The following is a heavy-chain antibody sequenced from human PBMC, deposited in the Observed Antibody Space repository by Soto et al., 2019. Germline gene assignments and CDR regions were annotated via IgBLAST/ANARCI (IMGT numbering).Heavy chain of an antibody. D-gene: IGHD3-10*01. V-gene: IGHV3-33*06. CDR3: AKEGNLRFGEDYLDY. CDR2: IWFDGSND. Sequence: VQLVESGGGLVQPGRSLRLSCVASGFTFSNHGMHWVRQAPGKGLEWVAVIWFDGSNDFYADSVKGRFTISRDTSRNTLYLQIVSLRAEDTGVYYGAKEGNLRFGEDYLDYWGQGTLVTVSS. CDR1: GFTFSNHG. J-gene: IGHJ4*02.